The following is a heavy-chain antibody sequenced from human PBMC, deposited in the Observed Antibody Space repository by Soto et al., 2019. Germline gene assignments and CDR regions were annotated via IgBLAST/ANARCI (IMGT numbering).Heavy chain of an antibody. CDR2: IVPTLNIA. CDR1: GGSFSRYT. D-gene: IGHD3-10*01. V-gene: IGHV1-69*02. J-gene: IGHJ4*02. Sequence: QVQLVQSGAEVKKPGSSVEVSCKASGGSFSRYTFSWVRQAPGQGLEWMGRIVPTLNIANYAPKFQGRVSFSADKSTGTVYMELRSLTSADTAVYYCVRGPTYSAGSYYINWGQGTLVTVS. CDR3: VRGPTYSAGSYYIN.